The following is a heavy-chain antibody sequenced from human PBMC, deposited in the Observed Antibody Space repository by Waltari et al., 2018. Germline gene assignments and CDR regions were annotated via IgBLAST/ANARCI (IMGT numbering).Heavy chain of an antibody. Sequence: GLVKPSGTLSLTCAVSGDSMSSTDWWSWVRQSPGKGLEWIGQVQRSGRTNYNPSFASRVTISIDTSTNQFSLKVTSATTADTAVYFCARDRGRGIYLDSWGQGTLVTVSP. D-gene: IGHD2-15*01. CDR2: VQRSGRT. J-gene: IGHJ4*02. CDR3: ARDRGRGIYLDS. V-gene: IGHV4-4*02. CDR1: GDSMSSTDW.